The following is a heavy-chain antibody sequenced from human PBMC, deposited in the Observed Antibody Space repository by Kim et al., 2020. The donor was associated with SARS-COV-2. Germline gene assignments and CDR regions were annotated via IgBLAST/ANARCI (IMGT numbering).Heavy chain of an antibody. J-gene: IGHJ6*02. V-gene: IGHV3-30*18. Sequence: GGSLRLSCAASGFTFSSYGMHWVRQAPGKGLEWVAVISYDGSNKYYADSVKGRFTISRDNAKNTLYLQMNSLRAEDTAVYDCAKECIEVAAAANGVGGGYYYYYGMDVCGQGTKVTVSS. CDR1: GFTFSSYG. D-gene: IGHD6-13*01. CDR2: ISYDGSNK. CDR3: AKECIEVAAAANGVGGGYYYYYGMDV.